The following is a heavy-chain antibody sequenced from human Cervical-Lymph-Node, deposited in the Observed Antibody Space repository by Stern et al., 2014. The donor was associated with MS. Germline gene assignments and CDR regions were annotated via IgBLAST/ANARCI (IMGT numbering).Heavy chain of an antibody. D-gene: IGHD4-23*01. CDR2: IYWDDDK. CDR3: SRLSYAYGGNFDY. V-gene: IGHV2-5*02. Sequence: VTLKESGPTLVKPTQTLTLSCTFSGFSLSASGVGVGWLRHPPGQALDWLALIYWDDDKRYSPSLRSRVTITKDTSKNRVVLTMTNMDPVDTATYFCSRLSYAYGGNFDYWGQGTLVTVSS. J-gene: IGHJ4*02. CDR1: GFSLSASGVG.